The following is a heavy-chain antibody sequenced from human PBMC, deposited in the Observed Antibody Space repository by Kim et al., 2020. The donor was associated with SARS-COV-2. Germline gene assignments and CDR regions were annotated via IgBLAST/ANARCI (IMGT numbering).Heavy chain of an antibody. CDR3: ARTPLPPDFWSGYYPDY. D-gene: IGHD3-3*01. Sequence: VKDRFTISRDNAQNSLYLQMNSLRAEDTAVYYCARTPLPPDFWSGYYPDYWGQGTLVTVSS. J-gene: IGHJ4*02. V-gene: IGHV3-11*01.